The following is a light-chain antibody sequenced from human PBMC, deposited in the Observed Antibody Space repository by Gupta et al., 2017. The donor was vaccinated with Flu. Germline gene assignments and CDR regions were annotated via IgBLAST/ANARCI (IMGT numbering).Light chain of an antibody. CDR1: QPSSGY. Sequence: GDRVTVTCPASQPSSGYLHWYQQRPGKAPKLLISTASTLQSGVPLRFSGAGSGTEFTLTIDELQPEDLATYYCQQSFDRPRTFGQGTRLEI. CDR2: TAS. CDR3: QQSFDRPRT. V-gene: IGKV1-39*01. J-gene: IGKJ2*02.